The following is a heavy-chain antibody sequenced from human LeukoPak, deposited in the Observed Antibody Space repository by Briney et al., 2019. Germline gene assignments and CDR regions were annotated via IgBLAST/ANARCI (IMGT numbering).Heavy chain of an antibody. J-gene: IGHJ4*02. Sequence: PGGSLRLSCAASGFTFSSYGMHWVRQAPGKGLEWVAVIWYDGSNKYYADSVKGRFTISRDNSKNTLYLQMNSLRSEDTAVYYCAHGELGVFYWGQGTLVTVSS. V-gene: IGHV3-30*02. CDR3: AHGELGVFY. D-gene: IGHD3-16*01. CDR1: GFTFSSYG. CDR2: IWYDGSNK.